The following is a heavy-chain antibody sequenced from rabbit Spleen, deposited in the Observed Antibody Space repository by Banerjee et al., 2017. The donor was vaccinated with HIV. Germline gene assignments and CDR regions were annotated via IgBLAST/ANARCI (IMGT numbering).Heavy chain of an antibody. CDR2: AYAGSSGST. J-gene: IGHJ4*01. CDR1: GVSFSSGYD. V-gene: IGHV1S40*01. D-gene: IGHD4-1*01. CDR3: ARDLTDIIGWNFGW. Sequence: QSLEESGGDLVKPGASLTLTCTASGVSFSSGYDMCWVRQAPGKGLEWVACAYAGSSGSTYSATWAKGRFTISKTSSTTVTLQMTSLTAADTATYFCARDLTDIIGWNFGWWGPGTLVTVS.